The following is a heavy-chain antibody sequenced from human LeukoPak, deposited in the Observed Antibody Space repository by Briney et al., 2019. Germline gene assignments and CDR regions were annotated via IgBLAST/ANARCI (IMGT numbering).Heavy chain of an antibody. CDR2: IYYSGST. D-gene: IGHD6-13*01. Sequence: SETLSLTCTVSGGSISSGGYYWSWIRQHPGKGQEWIGYIYYSGSTYYNPSLKSRVTISVDTSRNQFSLKLSSVTAADTALYYCASDKGYSNNYFDYWGQGTLVTVSS. CDR3: ASDKGYSNNYFDY. CDR1: GGSISSGGYY. J-gene: IGHJ4*01. V-gene: IGHV4-31*03.